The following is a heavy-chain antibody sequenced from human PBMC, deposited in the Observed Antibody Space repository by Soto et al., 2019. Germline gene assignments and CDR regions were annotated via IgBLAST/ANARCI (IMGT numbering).Heavy chain of an antibody. D-gene: IGHD3-22*01. CDR1: GFTFISAW. V-gene: IGHV3-15*01. Sequence: GSLRLSCAASGFTFISAWMRWVRQAPGKGLEWVGRIKSKTDGGTTDYAAPVKGRFTISRDDSKNMLYLQMNSLKTEDTAVYYCTTEVDYYDSSGYYRYYFDYWGQGTLVTVSS. CDR2: IKSKTDGGTT. CDR3: TTEVDYYDSSGYYRYYFDY. J-gene: IGHJ4*02.